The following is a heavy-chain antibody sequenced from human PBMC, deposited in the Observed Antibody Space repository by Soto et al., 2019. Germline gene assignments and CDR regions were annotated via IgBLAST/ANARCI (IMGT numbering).Heavy chain of an antibody. J-gene: IGHJ4*02. D-gene: IGHD4-17*01. CDR1: GGSISSYY. CDR2: IYYSGST. CDR3: ARATVVTPDFDY. Sequence: SETLSLTCTVSGGSISSYYWSWIRQPPGKGLEWIGYIYYSGSTNYNPSLKSRVTISVDTSKNQFSLKLSSVTAADTAVYYCARATVVTPDFDYWGQGTLVTVPQ. V-gene: IGHV4-59*01.